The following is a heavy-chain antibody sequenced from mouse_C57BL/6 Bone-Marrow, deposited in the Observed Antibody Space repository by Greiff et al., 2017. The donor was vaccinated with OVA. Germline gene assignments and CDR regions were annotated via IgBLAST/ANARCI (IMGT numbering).Heavy chain of an antibody. Sequence: QVQLQQPGAELVKPGASVKLSCKASGYTFTSYWMHWVKQKPGQGLEWIGMIHPNSGSTNYNEKFKSKATLTVDKSSSTAYMQLSSLTSEDSAVYYCASHYYGSSYLFAYWGQGTLVTVSA. J-gene: IGHJ3*01. CDR2: IHPNSGST. CDR3: ASHYYGSSYLFAY. CDR1: GYTFTSYW. D-gene: IGHD1-1*01. V-gene: IGHV1-64*01.